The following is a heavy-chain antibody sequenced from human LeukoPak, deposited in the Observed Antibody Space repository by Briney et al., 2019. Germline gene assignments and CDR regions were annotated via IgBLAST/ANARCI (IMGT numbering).Heavy chain of an antibody. D-gene: IGHD2-8*02. CDR3: ARDGGWWRFDF. CDR1: GFTFSNYA. CDR2: IKEDGSET. V-gene: IGHV3-7*03. Sequence: GGSLRLSCAASGFTFSNYAMSWVRQAPGKGLEWVASIKEDGSETHYVDSVRGRFTISRDNDKNSLYLQMNNLRAEDTAMYYCARDGGWWRFDFWGQGALVTVSS. J-gene: IGHJ4*02.